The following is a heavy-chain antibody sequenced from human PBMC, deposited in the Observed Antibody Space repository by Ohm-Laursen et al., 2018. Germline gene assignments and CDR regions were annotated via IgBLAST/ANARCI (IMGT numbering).Heavy chain of an antibody. CDR1: GGSISSYY. CDR2: VYYSGST. Sequence: TLSLTCSVSGGSISSYYWSWIRQPPGKGLEWIGYVYYSGSTNYNPSLKSRITISVDTSKNQFSLKLSSVTAADTAVYYCARYTGVMVRGVLHPPYYFDYWGQGTLVTVSS. CDR3: ARYTGVMVRGVLHPPYYFDY. V-gene: IGHV4-59*01. D-gene: IGHD3-10*01. J-gene: IGHJ4*02.